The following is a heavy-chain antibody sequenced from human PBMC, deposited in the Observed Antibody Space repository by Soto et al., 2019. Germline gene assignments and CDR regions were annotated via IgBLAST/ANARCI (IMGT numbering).Heavy chain of an antibody. J-gene: IGHJ6*02. CDR3: AKGSEWLRDYYYYGMDV. V-gene: IGHV3-30*18. CDR2: ISYDGSNK. CDR1: EFTFSSYG. D-gene: IGHD5-12*01. Sequence: GGSLRLSCAASEFTFSSYGMHWVRQAPGKGLEWVAVISYDGSNKYYADSVKGRFTISRDNSKNTLYLQMNSLRAEDTAVYYCAKGSEWLRDYYYYGMDVWGQGTTVTVSS.